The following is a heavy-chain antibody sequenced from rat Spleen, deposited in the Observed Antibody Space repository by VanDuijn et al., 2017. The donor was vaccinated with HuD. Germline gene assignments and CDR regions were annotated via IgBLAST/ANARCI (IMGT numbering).Heavy chain of an antibody. CDR3: ARSGQTTRILAY. D-gene: IGHD1-4*01. V-gene: IGHV2S61*01. Sequence: QVQLKESGPGLVQSSQTLSLTCTVSGFSLISYAVNWVRQPPGKGLEWMGGIWGDGNTNYNSALKSRLSISRDTSKSQVFLEINKLQTEDTATYFCARSGQTTRILAYWGQGTLVTVSS. CDR1: GFSLISYA. CDR2: IWGDGNT. J-gene: IGHJ3*01.